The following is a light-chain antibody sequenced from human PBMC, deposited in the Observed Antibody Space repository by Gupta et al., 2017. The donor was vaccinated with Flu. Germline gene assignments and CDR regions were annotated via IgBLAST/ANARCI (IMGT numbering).Light chain of an antibody. CDR1: QSRGSICKNTNY. Sequence: SLGGRATINCKSSQSRGSICKNTNYLTWNQQKPGQPPKLLIYAASARGYGVPDRFSDSGSGTDFALTIRNLQAEDVAVYYCQQDDGTPLTFGRGTKVEIK. J-gene: IGKJ4*01. CDR3: QQDDGTPLT. CDR2: AAS. V-gene: IGKV4-1*01.